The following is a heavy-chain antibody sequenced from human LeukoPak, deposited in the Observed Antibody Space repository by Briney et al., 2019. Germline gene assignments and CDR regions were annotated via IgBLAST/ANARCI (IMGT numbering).Heavy chain of an antibody. CDR3: ARAPWVSAFDI. D-gene: IGHD3-16*01. CDR1: GGSISSYY. J-gene: IGHJ3*02. Sequence: SETLSLTCTVSGGSISSYYWSWIRQPPGKGLEWIGYIYYSGSTNYNPSLKSRVTISVDTSKNQFSLKLSSVTAADTAVYYCARAPWVSAFDIWGQGTMVTVSS. CDR2: IYYSGST. V-gene: IGHV4-59*01.